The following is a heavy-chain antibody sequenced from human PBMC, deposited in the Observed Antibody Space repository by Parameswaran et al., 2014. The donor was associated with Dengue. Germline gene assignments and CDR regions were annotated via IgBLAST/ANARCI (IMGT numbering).Heavy chain of an antibody. CDR3: ARAPSMIVVATGDY. V-gene: IGHV4-34*01. D-gene: IGHD3-22*01. J-gene: IGHJ4*02. CDR2: INHSGST. Sequence: WIRQPPGKGLEWIGEINHSGSTNYNPSLKSRVTISVDTSKNQFSLKLSSVTAADTAVYYCARAPSMIVVATGDYWGQGTLVTVSS.